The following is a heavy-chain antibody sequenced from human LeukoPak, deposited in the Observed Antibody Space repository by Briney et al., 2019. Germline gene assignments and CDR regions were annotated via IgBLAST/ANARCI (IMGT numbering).Heavy chain of an antibody. CDR1: GFTFSNYA. CDR2: ISGSAVST. Sequence: GGSLRLSCEASGFTFSNYAMSWVRQAPGKGLEWVSAISGSAVSTYYADSVKGRFTISRDNSKNTLYLQMNSLRAEDTAVYYCAKGGYSSGWYEGYWGQRALVTVSS. J-gene: IGHJ4*02. D-gene: IGHD6-19*01. CDR3: AKGGYSSGWYEGY. V-gene: IGHV3-23*01.